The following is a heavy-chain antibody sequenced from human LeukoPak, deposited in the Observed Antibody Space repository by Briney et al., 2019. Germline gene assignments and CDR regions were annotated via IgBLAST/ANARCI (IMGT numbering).Heavy chain of an antibody. J-gene: IGHJ3*02. V-gene: IGHV3-33*01. CDR2: IWYDGSNK. D-gene: IGHD3-9*01. CDR3: ARVPVRYYDILTGYYKDAFDI. Sequence: PGRSLRLSCAASGFTFSSYGMHWVRQAPGKGLEWVAVIWYDGSNKYYADSVKGRFTISRDNSKNTLYLQMNSLRAEDTAVYYCARVPVRYYDILTGYYKDAFDIWGQGTMVTVS. CDR1: GFTFSSYG.